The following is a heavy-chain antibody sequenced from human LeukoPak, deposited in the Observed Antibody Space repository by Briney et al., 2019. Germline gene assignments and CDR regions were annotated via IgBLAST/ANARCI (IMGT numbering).Heavy chain of an antibody. CDR2: INAGNGNT. CDR1: GYTFTSYA. D-gene: IGHD6-19*01. V-gene: IGHV1-3*01. J-gene: IGHJ6*02. Sequence: ASVKVSCKASGYTFTSYAMHWVRQAPGQRLEWMGWINAGNGNTKYSQKFQGRVTITRDTSASTAYMELSSLRSEDTAVYYCARRARQQWLEYYYYYGMDVWGQGTTVTVSS. CDR3: ARRARQQWLEYYYYYGMDV.